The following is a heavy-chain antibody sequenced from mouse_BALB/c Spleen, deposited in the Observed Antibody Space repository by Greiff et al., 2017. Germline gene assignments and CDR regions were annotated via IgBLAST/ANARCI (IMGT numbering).Heavy chain of an antibody. CDR3: NTCGYYYGSRGY. CDR1: GFNIKDYY. CDR2: IDPENGDT. Sequence: VQLQQSGAELVRSGASVKLSCTASGFNIKDYYMHWVKQRPEQGLEWIGWIDPENGDTESAPKFQGKATMTADTSSNTSYLQLSSLTSEDTAVYYCNTCGYYYGSRGYWGQGTTRTVSA. D-gene: IGHD1-1*01. V-gene: IGHV14-4*02. J-gene: IGHJ2*01.